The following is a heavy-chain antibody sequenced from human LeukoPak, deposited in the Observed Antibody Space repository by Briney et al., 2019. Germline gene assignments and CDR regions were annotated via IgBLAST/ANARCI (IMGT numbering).Heavy chain of an antibody. J-gene: IGHJ4*02. Sequence: PSETLSLTCTVSGGSIMNYYWSWIRQPPGKGLEWIGYIYYSGPTNYNHSLKSRVSISVDTSKNQFSLKLNSVTAADTAVYYCAGGVYIAAAQYGYRGQGTLVTVSS. CDR3: AGGVYIAAAQYGY. CDR2: IYYSGPT. D-gene: IGHD6-13*01. V-gene: IGHV4-59*01. CDR1: GGSIMNYY.